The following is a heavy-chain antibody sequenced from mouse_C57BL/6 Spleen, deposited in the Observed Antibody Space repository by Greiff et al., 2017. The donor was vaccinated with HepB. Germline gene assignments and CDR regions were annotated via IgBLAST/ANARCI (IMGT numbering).Heavy chain of an antibody. V-gene: IGHV1-61*01. D-gene: IGHD3-3*01. CDR2: IYPSDSET. Sequence: VKLQQPGAELVRPGSSVKLSCKASGYTFTSYWMDWVKQRPGQGLEWIGNIYPSDSETHYNQKFKDKATLTVDKSSSTAYMQLSSLTSEDSAVYYCARGGLWGAMDYWGQGTSVTVSS. J-gene: IGHJ4*01. CDR1: GYTFTSYW. CDR3: ARGGLWGAMDY.